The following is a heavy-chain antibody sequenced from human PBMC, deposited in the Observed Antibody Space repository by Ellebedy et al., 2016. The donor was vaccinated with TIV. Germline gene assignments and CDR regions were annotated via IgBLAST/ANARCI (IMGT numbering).Heavy chain of an antibody. CDR3: ARNREEMGTFYYFDS. D-gene: IGHD5-24*01. V-gene: IGHV6-1*01. CDR2: TYYRSKWYN. J-gene: IGHJ4*02. CDR1: WDSVSSNSVA. Sequence: SQTLSLTXXISWDSVSSNSVAWNWIRLSPSRGLEWLGRTYYRSKWYNDYAVSVKGRVTINPDTSRNQFSLHLNSVTPEDAAVYYCARNREEMGTFYYFDSWGQGTLVTVSS.